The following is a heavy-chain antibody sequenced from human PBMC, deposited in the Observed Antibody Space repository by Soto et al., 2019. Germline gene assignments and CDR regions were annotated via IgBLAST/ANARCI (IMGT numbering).Heavy chain of an antibody. J-gene: IGHJ6*02. CDR3: TTRYYGSENYYYYYGMDV. CDR1: GFTFSNYW. V-gene: IGHV3-15*07. D-gene: IGHD3-10*01. CDR2: IKSKTDGGTT. Sequence: PGGSLRLSCAASGFTFSNYWMHWVRQAPGKGLEWVGRIKSKTDGGTTDYAAPVKGRFTISRDDSKNTLYLQMNSLKTEDTAVYYCTTRYYGSENYYYYYGMDVWGQGTTVTVSS.